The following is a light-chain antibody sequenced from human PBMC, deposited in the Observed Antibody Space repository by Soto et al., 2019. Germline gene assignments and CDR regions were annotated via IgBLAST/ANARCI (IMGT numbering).Light chain of an antibody. CDR2: DVH. J-gene: IGLJ1*01. Sequence: ALTQPRSVSASPGQSVAISCTGTSSDVGGYDYVSWYQQHPGKAPKLMIYDVHKRPSGVPDRFSGSKSGNTASLTISGLQAEDEADYYCCSFAGDPYVFGTGTKVTVL. V-gene: IGLV2-11*01. CDR1: SSDVGGYDY. CDR3: CSFAGDPYV.